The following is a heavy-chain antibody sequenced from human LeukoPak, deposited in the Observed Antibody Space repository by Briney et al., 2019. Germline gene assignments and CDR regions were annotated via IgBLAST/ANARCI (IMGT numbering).Heavy chain of an antibody. J-gene: IGHJ6*04. D-gene: IGHD3-10*01. CDR3: ARSTMVRGVTYYYYYGMDV. V-gene: IGHV3-74*01. Sequence: GGSLRLSCAASGFTFSNYWMHWVRQPPGKGLVWVSRINSDGTTIYADSVKGRFTISRDNSKNTLYLQMNSLRAEDTAVYYCARSTMVRGVTYYYYYGMDVWGKGTTVTVSS. CDR2: INSDGTT. CDR1: GFTFSNYW.